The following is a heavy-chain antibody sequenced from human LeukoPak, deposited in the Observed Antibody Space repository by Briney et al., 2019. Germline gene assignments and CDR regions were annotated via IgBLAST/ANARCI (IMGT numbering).Heavy chain of an antibody. CDR2: ISWNSGSI. Sequence: GGSLRLSCAASGFTFDDYAMHWVRQAPGKGLEWVSGISWNSGSIGYADSVKGRFTISRDNSKNTLYLQMNSLRAEDTAVYYCAAGAAAGSLFDYWGQGTLVTVSS. CDR1: GFTFDDYA. J-gene: IGHJ4*02. V-gene: IGHV3-9*01. D-gene: IGHD6-13*01. CDR3: AAGAAAGSLFDY.